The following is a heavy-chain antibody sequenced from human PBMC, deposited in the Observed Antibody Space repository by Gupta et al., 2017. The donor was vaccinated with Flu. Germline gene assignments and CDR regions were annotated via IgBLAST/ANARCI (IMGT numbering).Heavy chain of an antibody. J-gene: IGHJ4*02. Sequence: QVHLVESGGGVVQPGRSLRLSCAASGFTFSDYGLHWVRQAPGKGLEWVAVIWYDGNIQDYADSVKGRFTISRDNSKSTLFLQMSSLRVEDTALYYCARDGRSKSGEDEKYFCDNWGQGTRVTVSS. V-gene: IGHV3-33*01. CDR3: ARDGRSKSGEDEKYFCDN. CDR2: IWYDGNIQ. CDR1: GFTFSDYG. D-gene: IGHD2/OR15-2a*01.